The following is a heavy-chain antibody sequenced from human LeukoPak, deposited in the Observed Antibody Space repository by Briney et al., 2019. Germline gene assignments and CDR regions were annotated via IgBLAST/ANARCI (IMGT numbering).Heavy chain of an antibody. J-gene: IGHJ6*03. Sequence: AGGSLRLSCAASGFTFNSYAMHWVRQAPGKGLEYVSAISGNGGSTYYANSVKGRFTISGDNSKNTLYLQMGSLRDEDMAVYYCARGPGPTYYYYYYVDVWGKGTTVTVSS. V-gene: IGHV3-64*01. CDR3: ARGPGPTYYYYYYVDV. CDR1: GFTFNSYA. CDR2: ISGNGGST.